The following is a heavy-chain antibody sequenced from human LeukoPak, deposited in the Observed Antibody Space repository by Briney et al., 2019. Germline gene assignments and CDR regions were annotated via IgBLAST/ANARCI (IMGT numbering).Heavy chain of an antibody. J-gene: IGHJ3*01. CDR2: IRGSGGGT. CDR3: ARDPNGDYIGAFDF. V-gene: IGHV3-23*01. CDR1: GFTFSNYA. D-gene: IGHD4-17*01. Sequence: GGSLRLSCVASGFTFSNYAMIWVRQAPGKGLEWVSAIRGSGGGTVYADSVKGRFTISRDNSENKLYLQMNNVRAEDTAIYYCARDPNGDYIGAFDFWGQGTLVTVSS.